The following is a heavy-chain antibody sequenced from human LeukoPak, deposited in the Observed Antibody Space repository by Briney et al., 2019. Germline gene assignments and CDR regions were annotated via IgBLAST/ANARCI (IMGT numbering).Heavy chain of an antibody. V-gene: IGHV4-39*06. J-gene: IGHJ6*02. D-gene: IGHD6-13*01. CDR3: ARGVGSSWRTYYYYGMDV. CDR1: GGSISSSSYY. CDR2: IYYSGGT. Sequence: PSETLSLTCTVSGGSISSSSYYWGWIRQPPGKGLEWIGSIYYSGGTHYNPSLKSRVTISVDTSKNQFALKLSSVTAADTAVYYCARGVGSSWRTYYYYGMDVWGQGTTVTVSS.